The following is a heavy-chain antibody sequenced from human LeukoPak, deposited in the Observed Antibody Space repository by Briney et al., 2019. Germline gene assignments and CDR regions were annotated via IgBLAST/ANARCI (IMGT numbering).Heavy chain of an antibody. Sequence: ASVKVSCKASGYTFTSYAMHWVCQAPGQRLEWMGWINAGNGNTKYSQKFQGRVTITRDTSASTAYMELSSLRSEDTAVYYCATEGSYGHEVWYWGQGTLVTVSS. V-gene: IGHV1-3*01. J-gene: IGHJ4*02. CDR3: ATEGSYGHEVWY. D-gene: IGHD5-18*01. CDR2: INAGNGNT. CDR1: GYTFTSYA.